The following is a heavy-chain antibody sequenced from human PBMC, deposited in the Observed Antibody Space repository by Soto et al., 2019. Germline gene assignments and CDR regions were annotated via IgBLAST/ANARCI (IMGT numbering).Heavy chain of an antibody. Sequence: ASVKVSCKASGYTFTSYAMHWVCQAPGQRLEWMGWINVGNGNTKYSQKFQGRVTVTRDTSASIAYMELSSLRSEDTAVYYCARDKTDTYWFDPWGQGTLVTVS. CDR1: GYTFTSYA. CDR3: ARDKTDTYWFDP. V-gene: IGHV1-3*01. CDR2: INVGNGNT. D-gene: IGHD2-21*02. J-gene: IGHJ5*02.